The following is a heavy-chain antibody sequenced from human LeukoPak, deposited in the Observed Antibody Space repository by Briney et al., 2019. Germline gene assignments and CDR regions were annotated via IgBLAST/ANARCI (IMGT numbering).Heavy chain of an antibody. CDR3: ACGNTVTTGIDY. CDR1: GFTFSSYS. V-gene: IGHV3-21*01. J-gene: IGHJ4*02. Sequence: PGRSLRLSCAASGFTFSSYSMNWVRQAPGKGVEWVSSISSSSSYIYYADSVKGRFTISRDNAKNSLYLQMNSLRAEDTAVYYCACGNTVTTGIDYWGQGTLVTVSS. D-gene: IGHD4-17*01. CDR2: ISSSSSYI.